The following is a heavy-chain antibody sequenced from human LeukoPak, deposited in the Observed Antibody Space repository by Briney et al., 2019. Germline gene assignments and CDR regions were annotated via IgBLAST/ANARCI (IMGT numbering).Heavy chain of an antibody. CDR2: TYYRSKWYN. Sequence: SQTLSLTCAISGDSVSSNIAAWNWIRQSPSRGLEWLGRTYYRSKWYNAYAVSVKSRITINPDTSKNQFSLQLNSPTPEDTAVYYCASTRYYYGSGSYSWWFDPWGQGTLVTVSS. J-gene: IGHJ5*02. V-gene: IGHV6-1*01. CDR1: GDSVSSNIAA. D-gene: IGHD3-10*01. CDR3: ASTRYYYGSGSYSWWFDP.